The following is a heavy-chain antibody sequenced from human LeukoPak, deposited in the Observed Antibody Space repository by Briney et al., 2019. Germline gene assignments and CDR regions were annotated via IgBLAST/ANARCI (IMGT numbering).Heavy chain of an antibody. CDR3: ARRAGDYSHPYDY. V-gene: IGHV3-23*01. Sequence: GGSLRLSCAASGFTFSSYAMSWVRQAPGKGLEWVSAISGSGGSTHYSDSVKGRFTISRDNSKNTLYLQMNSLRAEDTAVYYCARRAGDYSHPYDYWGQGTLVTVSS. D-gene: IGHD3-22*01. CDR2: ISGSGGST. J-gene: IGHJ4*02. CDR1: GFTFSSYA.